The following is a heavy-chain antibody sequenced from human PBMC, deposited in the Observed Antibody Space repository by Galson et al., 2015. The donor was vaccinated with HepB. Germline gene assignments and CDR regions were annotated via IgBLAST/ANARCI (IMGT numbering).Heavy chain of an antibody. CDR3: AKANDFWTAFSGDY. CDR2: ISYDGNIK. Sequence: SLRLSCAASGFTFNNYAMHWVRQAPGKGLEWVAVISYDGNIKYYADSVKGRFIISRDNSKNTVYLQVNRLRPEDTAVYYCAKANDFWTAFSGDYWGQGTRVTVSS. J-gene: IGHJ4*02. CDR1: GFTFNNYA. D-gene: IGHD3/OR15-3a*01. V-gene: IGHV3-30-3*01.